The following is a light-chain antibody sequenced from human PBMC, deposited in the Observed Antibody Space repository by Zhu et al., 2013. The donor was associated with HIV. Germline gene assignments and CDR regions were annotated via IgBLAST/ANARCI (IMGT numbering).Light chain of an antibody. CDR2: DDS. J-gene: IGLJ2*01. CDR1: NIGSES. CDR3: QVWHISSDV. V-gene: IGLV3-21*03. Sequence: SYELTQPPSVSVAPGKTASITCGGNNIGSESVHWYQQKPGQAPVLVVYDDSDRPSAIPERFSASNSGNTATLTISRVEAGDEADYYCQVWHISSDVFGGGTKLTVL.